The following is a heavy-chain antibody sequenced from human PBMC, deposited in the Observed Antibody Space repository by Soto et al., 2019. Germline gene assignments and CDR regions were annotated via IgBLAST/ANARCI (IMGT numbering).Heavy chain of an antibody. CDR2: IYYSGST. CDR3: ARDRTQQTIFDF. J-gene: IGHJ4*02. CDR1: GGSISSTTYY. V-gene: IGHV4-39*02. Sequence: QLQLQESGPGLVKPSETLSLTCTVSGGSISSTTYYWGWIRQPPGKGLEWIGSIYYSGSTHYNPSLKSRVTVSVDTSRSQFSLQVTSVTAADTAMYYCARDRTQQTIFDFWGQGTLVTVSS.